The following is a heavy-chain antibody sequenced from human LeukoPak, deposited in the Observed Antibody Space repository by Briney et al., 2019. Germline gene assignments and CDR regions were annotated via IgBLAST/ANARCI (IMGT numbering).Heavy chain of an antibody. CDR1: GFTFSSYG. V-gene: IGHV3-33*06. CDR2: IWYDGSNK. Sequence: GRSLRLSCAASGFTFSSYGMHWVRQAPGKGLEWVAVIWYDGSNKYYADSVKGRFTISRDNSKNTLYLQMNSLRAEDTAVYYCAKDRTARGLDYWGQGTLVTVSS. J-gene: IGHJ4*02. CDR3: AKDRTARGLDY. D-gene: IGHD1-14*01.